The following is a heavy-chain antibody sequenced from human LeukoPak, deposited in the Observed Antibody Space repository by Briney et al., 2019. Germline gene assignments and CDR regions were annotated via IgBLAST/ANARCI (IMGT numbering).Heavy chain of an antibody. CDR2: INHSGST. V-gene: IGHV4-34*01. Sequence: SETLSLTCAVYGGSFSGYYWSWIRQPPGKGLEWIGEINHSGSTNYNPSLKSRVTISVDTSKNQFSLKLSSVTAADTAVYYCARGRRDIVVVPAAIRKIPFDPWGQGTLVTVPS. CDR1: GGSFSGYY. D-gene: IGHD2-2*01. J-gene: IGHJ5*02. CDR3: ARGRRDIVVVPAAIRKIPFDP.